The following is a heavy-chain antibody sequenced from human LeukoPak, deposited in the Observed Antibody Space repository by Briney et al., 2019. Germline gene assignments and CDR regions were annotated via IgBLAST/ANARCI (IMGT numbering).Heavy chain of an antibody. CDR1: GFTLSSHA. CDR3: AKDYVDVGTTGTSLDY. V-gene: IGHV3-23*01. Sequence: GGSLRLSCTASGFTLSSHAMSWVRQAPGKGLEWVSTISGSGFNTYYSDSVKGRFNISRDNSNNTLYLQMNSLRADDTVVFYCAKDYVDVGTTGTSLDYWGQGSLVAVSS. D-gene: IGHD1/OR15-1a*01. J-gene: IGHJ4*02. CDR2: ISGSGFNT.